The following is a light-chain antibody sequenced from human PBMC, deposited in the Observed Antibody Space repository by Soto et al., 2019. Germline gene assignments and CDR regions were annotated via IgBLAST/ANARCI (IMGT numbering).Light chain of an antibody. Sequence: DIQMTQFPSSLSASVGDRVRASQGIRNDLAWYQQKPGKAPKRLIYAASSLQSGVPSRFSGSGSGTEFTLAISSLQPEDFATFYCLQHSTYPLTFGQGTKVEIK. V-gene: IGKV1-17*01. CDR3: LQHSTYPLT. CDR2: AAS. CDR1: QGIRND. J-gene: IGKJ1*01.